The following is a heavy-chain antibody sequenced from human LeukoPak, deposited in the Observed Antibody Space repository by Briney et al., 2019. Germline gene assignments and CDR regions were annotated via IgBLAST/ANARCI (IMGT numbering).Heavy chain of an antibody. CDR2: IYHSGST. V-gene: IGHV4-39*07. Sequence: SETLSLTCTASGGSISSSSYYWGWIRQPPGKGLEWIGSIYHSGSTYYNPSLKSRVTISVDTSKNQFSLKLSSVTAADTAVYYCARLSQFGVLRFSYYMDVWGKGTTVTVSS. CDR3: ARLSQFGVLRFSYYMDV. J-gene: IGHJ6*03. D-gene: IGHD3-3*01. CDR1: GGSISSSSYY.